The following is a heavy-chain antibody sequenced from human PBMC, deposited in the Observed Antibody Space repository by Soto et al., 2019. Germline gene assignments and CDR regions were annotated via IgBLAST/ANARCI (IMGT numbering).Heavy chain of an antibody. V-gene: IGHV3-7*01. CDR2: IKQDGSDK. J-gene: IGHJ4*02. CDR3: ARGRSDDYFDF. D-gene: IGHD2-15*01. Sequence: GGSLRLSCAASGFTFSRHYMTWVRQTPGKGLEWVANIKQDGSDKYYVDSVKGRFTISRDNAKNSLFLQMNSLRAEDTAVYYCARGRSDDYFDFWGQGTLVTVSS. CDR1: GFTFSRHY.